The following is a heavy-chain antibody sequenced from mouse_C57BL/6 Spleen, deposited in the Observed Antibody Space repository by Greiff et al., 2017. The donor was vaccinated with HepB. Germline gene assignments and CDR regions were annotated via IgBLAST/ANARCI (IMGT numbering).Heavy chain of an antibody. V-gene: IGHV1-69*01. CDR3: ARGGGSSGSFAY. CDR1: GYTFTSYW. D-gene: IGHD3-2*02. CDR2: IDPSDSST. J-gene: IGHJ3*01. Sequence: QVQLQQPGAELVMPGASVKLSCKASGYTFTSYWMHWVKQRPGQGLEWIGEIDPSDSSTNYNQKFKGKSTLTVDKSSSTTYMQLSSLTSEDSAVYYCARGGGSSGSFAYWGQVTLVTVSA.